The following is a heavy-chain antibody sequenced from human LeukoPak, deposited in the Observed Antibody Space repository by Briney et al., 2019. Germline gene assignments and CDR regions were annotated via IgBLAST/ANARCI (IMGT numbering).Heavy chain of an antibody. CDR3: ARHKKINVNFDY. Sequence: PSETLSLTCAVSGYSISSGYYWGWIRQPPGKGLEWIGSIYHSGSTYYSPSLKSRVTISVDTSKNQFSLKLSSVTAADTAVYYCARHKKINVNFDYWGQGTLVTVSS. CDR1: GYSISSGYY. J-gene: IGHJ4*02. V-gene: IGHV4-38-2*01. CDR2: IYHSGST.